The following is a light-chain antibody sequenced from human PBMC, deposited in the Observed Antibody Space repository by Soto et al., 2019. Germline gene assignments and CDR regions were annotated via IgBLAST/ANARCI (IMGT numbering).Light chain of an antibody. Sequence: EIVVTQSPATLSVSPGERATLSCRASQSVGNNFAWYQQKPGQAPRLLIFATSTRATGVPARFSGSGSGTEYTLTISSLQPSDFAVTYSQRYGPWPLTFGGGANVEIE. V-gene: IGKV3-15*01. CDR1: QSVGNN. J-gene: IGKJ4*01. CDR2: ATS. CDR3: QRYGPWPLT.